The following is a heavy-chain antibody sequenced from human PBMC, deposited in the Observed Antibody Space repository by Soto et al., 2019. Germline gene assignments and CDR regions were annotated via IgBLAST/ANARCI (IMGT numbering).Heavy chain of an antibody. CDR2: IIPILGIA. V-gene: IGHV1-69*08. CDR1: GGTFSSYT. J-gene: IGHJ3*02. CDR3: AREFSVTMVRGVSGAFDS. Sequence: QVQLVQSGAEVKKPGSSVKVSCKASGGTFSSYTISWVRQAPGQGLEWMGRIIPILGIANYAQKFQGRVTITADKSPSPAYMELRSLRSEDTAVYYCAREFSVTMVRGVSGAFDSWGQGTMVTVCS. D-gene: IGHD3-10*01.